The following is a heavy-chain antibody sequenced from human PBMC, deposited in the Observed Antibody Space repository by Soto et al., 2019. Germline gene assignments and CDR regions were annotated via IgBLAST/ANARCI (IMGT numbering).Heavy chain of an antibody. D-gene: IGHD3-16*01. V-gene: IGHV3-7*03. CDR3: AKDLVEATFDYYYYYGMDV. CDR1: GFRFSSVG. CDR2: INCDGSNE. Sequence: GGSLRLSCVVSGFRFSSVGMTWVRQAPGKGLECVANINCDGSNEYYADSVKGRFTISRDNSKNTLYLQMNSLRAEDTAVYYCAKDLVEATFDYYYYYGMDVWGQGTTVTVSS. J-gene: IGHJ6*02.